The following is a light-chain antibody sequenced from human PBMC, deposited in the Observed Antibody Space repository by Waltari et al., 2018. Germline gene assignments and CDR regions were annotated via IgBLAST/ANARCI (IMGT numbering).Light chain of an antibody. CDR3: QQYNNWPPIT. V-gene: IGKV3D-15*01. J-gene: IGKJ5*01. CDR2: SAS. Sequence: EIVMTQSPPTLSVSPGERATLSCRASQSVSNSLAWYQHRPGRAPRLLIHSASTRAPGIPAMFSGSGSETEFTLTISNLQSEDFALYYCQQYNNWPPITFGQGTRLEIK. CDR1: QSVSNS.